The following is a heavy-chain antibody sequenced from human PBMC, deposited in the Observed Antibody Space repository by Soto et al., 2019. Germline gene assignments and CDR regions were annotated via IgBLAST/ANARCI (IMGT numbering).Heavy chain of an antibody. CDR1: GFSFSSYW. Sequence: EVQLVESGGGLVQPGGSLRLSCAASGFSFSSYWMHWLRQVPGKGLVWVSRINGDGDYTNYADSVKGRFTISRDNAKNTLYLHMNSLSAEDTAVYYCARERGGYSSDFWGQGTLVTVSS. D-gene: IGHD2-15*01. CDR3: ARERGGYSSDF. J-gene: IGHJ4*02. V-gene: IGHV3-74*01. CDR2: INGDGDYT.